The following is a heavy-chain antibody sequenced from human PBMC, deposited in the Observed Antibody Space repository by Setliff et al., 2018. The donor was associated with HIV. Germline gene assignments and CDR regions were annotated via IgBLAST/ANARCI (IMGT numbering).Heavy chain of an antibody. J-gene: IGHJ4*02. CDR2: IYYSGNT. CDR3: VREGVRRGLGSGSFRYRAYYFDQ. CDR1: GGSISTSSSY. D-gene: IGHD3-10*01. V-gene: IGHV4-39*07. Sequence: PSETLSLTCTVSGGSISTSSSYWGWIRQPPGKGLEWTGSIYYSGNTYFSPSLKSRITISVDTSKNQFSLNLRSVTAADTAVYYCVREGVRRGLGSGSFRYRAYYFDQWGQGTLVTVSS.